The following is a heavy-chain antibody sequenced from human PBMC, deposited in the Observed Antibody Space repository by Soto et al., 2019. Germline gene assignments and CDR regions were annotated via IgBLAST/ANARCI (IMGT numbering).Heavy chain of an antibody. CDR3: ARDRIAAAHEYYYYGMDV. V-gene: IGHV1-69*01. Sequence: QVQLVQSGAEVKKPGSSVKVSCKASGGTFSSYAISWVRQAPGQGLEWMGGIIPIFGTANYAQKFQGRVTITADESTSTAYMELSSLRSEDTAVYYRARDRIAAAHEYYYYGMDVWVQGTTVTVSS. CDR1: GGTFSSYA. D-gene: IGHD6-13*01. CDR2: IIPIFGTA. J-gene: IGHJ6*02.